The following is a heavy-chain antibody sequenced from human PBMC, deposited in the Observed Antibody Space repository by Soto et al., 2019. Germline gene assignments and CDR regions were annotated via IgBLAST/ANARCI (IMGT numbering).Heavy chain of an antibody. CDR1: XXXVXXXX. D-gene: IGHD1-26*01. V-gene: IGHV3-66*01. CDR2: IYSGGST. CDR3: ARXXXGAXSAFDI. Sequence: EVQLVESGGGLVQPGGSLRLSXAAXXXXVXXXXMXXXXXXXXXGLEWVSVIYSGGSTYYADSVKGRFTISRDNSKNTLYLQMNSLRAEDTAVYXXARXXXGAXSAFDIWGQGTMVTVSS. J-gene: IGHJ3*02.